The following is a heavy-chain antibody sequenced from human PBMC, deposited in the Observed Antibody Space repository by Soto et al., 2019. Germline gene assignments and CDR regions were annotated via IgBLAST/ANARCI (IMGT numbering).Heavy chain of an antibody. V-gene: IGHV1-69*06. CDR2: IIPIFGTA. Sequence: SVKVSCKASGGTFSSYAISWVRQAPGQGLEWMGGIIPIFGTANYAQKFQGIVTITADKSTSTAYMELSSLRSEDTAVYYCARDQIKSCYPRYGMDVWGQGTTVTVSS. CDR1: GGTFSSYA. D-gene: IGHD3-10*01. CDR3: ARDQIKSCYPRYGMDV. J-gene: IGHJ6*02.